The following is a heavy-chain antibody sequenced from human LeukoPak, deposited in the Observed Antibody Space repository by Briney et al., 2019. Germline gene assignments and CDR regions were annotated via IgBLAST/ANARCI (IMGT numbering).Heavy chain of an antibody. CDR2: IIPIFGTA. D-gene: IGHD6-6*01. J-gene: IGHJ4*02. CDR1: GGTFSSYA. CDR3: ARVSSIAARRSFDY. V-gene: IGHV1-69*05. Sequence: GASVKVSCKASGGTFSSYAISWVRQAPGQGLEWMGGIIPIFGTANYAQKFQGRVTITTDESTSTAYMELSSLRSEDTAVYHCARVSSIAARRSFDYWGQGTLVTVSS.